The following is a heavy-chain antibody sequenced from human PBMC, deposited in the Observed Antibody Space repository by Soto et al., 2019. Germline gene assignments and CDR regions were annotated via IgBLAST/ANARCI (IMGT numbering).Heavy chain of an antibody. Sequence: PGGSLRLSCAVSGFICSSYDMSWVRQAPGKGLEWVSAILVDGRAFYVDSVRGRFTISRDTSKNTVYLQMNSLTAGDTALYYCAKATATGGGAFDICGQGTMVTVSS. D-gene: IGHD2-8*02. V-gene: IGHV3-23*01. CDR3: AKATATGGGAFDI. CDR1: GFICSSYD. J-gene: IGHJ3*02. CDR2: ILVDGRA.